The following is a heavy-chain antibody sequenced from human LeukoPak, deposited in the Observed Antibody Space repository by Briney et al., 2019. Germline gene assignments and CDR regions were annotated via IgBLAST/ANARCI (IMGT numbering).Heavy chain of an antibody. CDR3: ARERKYSSGWYNLRTLDY. V-gene: IGHV4-59*12. CDR2: IYYSGST. CDR1: GGSISSYY. Sequence: SETLSLTCTVSGGSISSYYWSWIRQPPGKGLEWIGYIYYSGSTNYNPSLKSRVTISVDTSKNQFSLKLSSVTAADTAVYYCARERKYSSGWYNLRTLDYWGQGTLVTVSS. D-gene: IGHD6-19*01. J-gene: IGHJ4*02.